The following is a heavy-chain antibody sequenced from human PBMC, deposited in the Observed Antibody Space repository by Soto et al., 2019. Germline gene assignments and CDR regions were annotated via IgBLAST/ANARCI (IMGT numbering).Heavy chain of an antibody. CDR1: GFTFSSYA. D-gene: IGHD2-21*02. CDR3: AKRSCGGGYCYMTPYFDY. J-gene: IGHJ4*02. V-gene: IGHV3-23*01. Sequence: EVQLLESGGGLVQPGGSLRLSCAASGFTFSSYAMTWVRQTSGKGLEWVSSIGLTAVDTYYADSVKGRFTISRDNSKNTLYLHMSSLRAEDTAVYYCAKRSCGGGYCYMTPYFDYWGQGTLVTVSS. CDR2: IGLTAVDT.